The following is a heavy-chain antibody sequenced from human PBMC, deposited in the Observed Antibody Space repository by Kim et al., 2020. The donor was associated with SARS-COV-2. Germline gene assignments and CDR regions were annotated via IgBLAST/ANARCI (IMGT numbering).Heavy chain of an antibody. V-gene: IGHV4-34*09. Sequence: TNYTPSLRSRVNITVDTSKNQFSRKLSSVTAADTAVYYCARNDYGAPFDYWGQGTQVTVSS. J-gene: IGHJ4*02. D-gene: IGHD4-17*01. CDR3: ARNDYGAPFDY. CDR2: T.